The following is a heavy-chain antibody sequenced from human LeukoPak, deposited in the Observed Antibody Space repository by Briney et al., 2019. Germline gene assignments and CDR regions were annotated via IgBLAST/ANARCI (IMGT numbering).Heavy chain of an antibody. CDR2: ISGSGDET. Sequence: GGSLRLSCSASGFTFSRYAMSWVRQAPGKGLEWVSAISGSGDETHNADSVKGRFTISRDNSKNTLYLQMNSLRAEDTAVYYCAKDVPWFDPWGQGTLVTVSS. J-gene: IGHJ5*02. CDR3: AKDVPWFDP. D-gene: IGHD2-2*01. V-gene: IGHV3-23*01. CDR1: GFTFSRYA.